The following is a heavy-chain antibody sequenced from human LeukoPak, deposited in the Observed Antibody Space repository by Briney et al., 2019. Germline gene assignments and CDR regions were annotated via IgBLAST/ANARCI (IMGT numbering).Heavy chain of an antibody. Sequence: ASVKVSCKASGYTFTSYDINWVRQATGQGLEWLGWMNPNSGNTAYAQKLQGRVTMTRNTSISTAHMELSSLRSEDTAVYYCARGYTGYDTLTPKRTYYFDYWGQGALVTVSS. J-gene: IGHJ4*02. CDR2: MNPNSGNT. D-gene: IGHD3-9*01. CDR3: ARGYTGYDTLTPKRTYYFDY. CDR1: GYTFTSYD. V-gene: IGHV1-8*01.